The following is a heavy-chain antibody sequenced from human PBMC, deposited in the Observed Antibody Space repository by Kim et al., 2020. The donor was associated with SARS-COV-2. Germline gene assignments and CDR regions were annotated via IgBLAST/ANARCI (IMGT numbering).Heavy chain of an antibody. Sequence: PSLKSRVTISVDTSENQSSLKLSSVTAADTAVYYCARAAGRPLDDYGMDVWGQGTTVTVSS. V-gene: IGHV4-30-2*04. CDR3: ARAAGRPLDDYGMDV. J-gene: IGHJ6*02.